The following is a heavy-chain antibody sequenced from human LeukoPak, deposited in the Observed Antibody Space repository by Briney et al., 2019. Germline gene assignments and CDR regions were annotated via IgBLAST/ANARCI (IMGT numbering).Heavy chain of an antibody. CDR3: ARGGSRIITSCVLDY. CDR1: GFTFSRYW. V-gene: IGHV3-7*01. Sequence: GGSLRLSCADSGFTFSRYWMNWVRQAPGKGLEWVANIKQDGSEEYYVDSVKGRFTISRDNAKKSLYLQMNSLRAEDTAVYYCARGGSRIITSCVLDYWGQGTLVTVSS. J-gene: IGHJ4*02. D-gene: IGHD2-2*01. CDR2: IKQDGSEE.